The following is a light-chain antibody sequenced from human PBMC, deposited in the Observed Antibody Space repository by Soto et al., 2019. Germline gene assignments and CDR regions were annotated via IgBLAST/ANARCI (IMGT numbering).Light chain of an antibody. CDR2: DAS. V-gene: IGKV1-33*01. Sequence: DIQMTQSPSSLSASVGDRVTITCRPSQSIDNFLNWYQQKPGKAPKLLIYDASNLETGVPSRFSGSGSGTDFTFTISSLQPEDIATYYCQQYDNLPLTFGGGTKVEIK. CDR3: QQYDNLPLT. J-gene: IGKJ4*01. CDR1: QSIDNF.